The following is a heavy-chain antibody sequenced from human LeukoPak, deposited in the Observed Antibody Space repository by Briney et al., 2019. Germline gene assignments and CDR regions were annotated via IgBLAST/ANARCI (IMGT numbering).Heavy chain of an antibody. V-gene: IGHV3-66*02. J-gene: IGHJ4*02. CDR2: IYSGGST. D-gene: IGHD3-3*01. CDR3: ARGVHDFWSGFYFDY. Sequence: GGSLRLSCAASGFIVSSNYMSWVRQAPGKGPEWVSVIYSGGSTYYADSVKGRFTISRDKSKNTLFLQMNSLRAEDTAVYYCARGVHDFWSGFYFDYWGQGTLVTVSS. CDR1: GFIVSSNY.